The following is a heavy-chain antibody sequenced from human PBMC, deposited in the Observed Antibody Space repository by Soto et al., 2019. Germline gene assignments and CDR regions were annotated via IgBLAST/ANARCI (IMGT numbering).Heavy chain of an antibody. J-gene: IGHJ6*02. CDR3: AKDYRGYYDFWSGYSPYYYYYGMDV. V-gene: IGHV3-30*18. D-gene: IGHD3-3*01. CDR2: ISYDGSNK. CDR1: GFTFSSYG. Sequence: GGSLRLSCAASGFTFSSYGVHWVRQAPGKGLEWVAVISYDGSNKYYADSVKGRFTISRDNSKNTLYLQMNSLRAEDTAVYYCAKDYRGYYDFWSGYSPYYYYYGMDVWGQGTTVTVSS.